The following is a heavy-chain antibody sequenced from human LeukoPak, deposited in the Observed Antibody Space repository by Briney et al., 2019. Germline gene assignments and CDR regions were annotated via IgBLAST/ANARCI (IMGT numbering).Heavy chain of an antibody. CDR1: GYTFTSYE. Sequence: ASMKVSCKASGYTFTSYEINWVRQATGQGLEWMGWVNPNSGNTGYAQKFQGRVTMTRDTSISTAYMELSSLRSEDTAVYYCARRRDWNDVLDSWGQGTPVTVSS. J-gene: IGHJ4*02. V-gene: IGHV1-8*01. CDR3: ARRRDWNDVLDS. CDR2: VNPNSGNT. D-gene: IGHD1-1*01.